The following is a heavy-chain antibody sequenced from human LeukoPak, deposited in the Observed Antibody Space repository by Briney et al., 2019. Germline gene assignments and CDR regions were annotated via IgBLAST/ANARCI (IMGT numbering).Heavy chain of an antibody. CDR3: AKDPGPVGAAGYFDY. V-gene: IGHV3-23*01. J-gene: IGHJ4*02. CDR2: ISGSGGST. CDR1: GFTFSSYA. Sequence: PGGSLRLSCAASGFTFSSYAMSWVRQAPGKGLEWVSAISGSGGSTYYADSVKGRFTIPRDNSKNTLYLQMNSLRAEDTAVYYCAKDPGPVGAAGYFDYWGQGTLVTVSS. D-gene: IGHD1-26*01.